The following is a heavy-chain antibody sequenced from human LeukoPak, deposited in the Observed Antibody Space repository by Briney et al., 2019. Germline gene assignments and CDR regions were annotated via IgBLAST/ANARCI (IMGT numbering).Heavy chain of an antibody. Sequence: GGSLRLSCAASGLTFDDYGMSWVRQAPGKGLEWVSGINWNGGSTGYADSVKGRFTISRDNAKNSLYLQMNSLRAEDTALYYCARDCTNGVCSNYDYWGQGTLVTVSS. CDR2: INWNGGST. CDR3: ARDCTNGVCSNYDY. CDR1: GLTFDDYG. J-gene: IGHJ4*02. D-gene: IGHD2-8*01. V-gene: IGHV3-20*04.